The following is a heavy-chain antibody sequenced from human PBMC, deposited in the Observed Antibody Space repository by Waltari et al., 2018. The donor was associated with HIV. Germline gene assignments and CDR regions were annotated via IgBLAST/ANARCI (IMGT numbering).Heavy chain of an antibody. Sequence: QLLESGGGLVQPGGSLRLSCVASGFTFNKFAMNWVRQAPGQGLEWLSGISGMGGNKYYADSVKGRISIARENSKNTVYLQINSLRVDDTAIYYCAKTVPTVTSIFEGFDVWGQGAMVTVSS. D-gene: IGHD4-17*01. J-gene: IGHJ3*01. CDR1: GFTFNKFA. CDR2: ISGMGGNK. V-gene: IGHV3-23*01. CDR3: AKTVPTVTSIFEGFDV.